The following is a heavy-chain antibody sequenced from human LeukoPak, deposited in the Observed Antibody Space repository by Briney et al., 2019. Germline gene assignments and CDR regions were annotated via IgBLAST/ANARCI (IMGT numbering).Heavy chain of an antibody. D-gene: IGHD6-6*01. CDR2: IYYSGST. CDR1: GGSISSGGYY. CDR3: ARHTYARPLDF. V-gene: IGHV4-31*03. J-gene: IGHJ4*02. Sequence: PSQTLSLTCTVSGGSISSGGYYWSWIRQHPGKGLEWIGYIYYSGSTYYNPSLKSRVTISLDTSKNQVSLQVTSVTAADTAVYYCARHTYARPLDFWGQGTLVTVSS.